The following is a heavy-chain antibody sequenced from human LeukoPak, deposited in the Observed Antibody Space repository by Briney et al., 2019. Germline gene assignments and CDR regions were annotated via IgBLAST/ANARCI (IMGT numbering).Heavy chain of an antibody. CDR3: ARQGYYYGSGSYYNEAYMDV. D-gene: IGHD3-10*01. V-gene: IGHV4-34*01. CDR1: GGSISSYY. CDR2: INHSGST. Sequence: SETLSLTCTVSGGSISSYYWSWIRQPPGKGLEWIGEINHSGSTNYNPSLKSRVTISVDTSKNQFSLKLSSVTAADTAVYYCARQGYYYGSGSYYNEAYMDVWGKGTTVTISS. J-gene: IGHJ6*03.